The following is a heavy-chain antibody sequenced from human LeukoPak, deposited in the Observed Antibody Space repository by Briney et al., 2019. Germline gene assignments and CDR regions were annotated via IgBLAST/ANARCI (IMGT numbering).Heavy chain of an antibody. V-gene: IGHV1-2*06. CDR2: INPNSGGT. CDR1: GSTFTGYY. J-gene: IGHJ4*01. Sequence: ASVKVSCKASGSTFTGYYMHWVRQAPGQGLEWMGRINPNSGGTNYAQKFQGRVTMTRDTSISTAYMELIRLRSDDTAVYYCAREYDSSGYFGYWGHGTLVTVSS. CDR3: AREYDSSGYFGY. D-gene: IGHD3-22*01.